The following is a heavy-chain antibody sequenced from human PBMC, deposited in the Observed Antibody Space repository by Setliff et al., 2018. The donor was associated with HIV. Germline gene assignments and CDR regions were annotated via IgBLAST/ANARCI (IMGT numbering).Heavy chain of an antibody. D-gene: IGHD1-7*01. V-gene: IGHV3-74*01. CDR2: INNDGSST. CDR3: VKRNYPNS. CDR1: GFTLIDRW. Sequence: GGSLRLSCAASGFTLIDRWMHWVRQVRGKGLVWVSRINNDGSSTNYADFVNGRFTMSRDSAKNTPYLQMNSLRVEDTAVYYCVKRNYPNSWGQGTLVTVSS. J-gene: IGHJ4*02.